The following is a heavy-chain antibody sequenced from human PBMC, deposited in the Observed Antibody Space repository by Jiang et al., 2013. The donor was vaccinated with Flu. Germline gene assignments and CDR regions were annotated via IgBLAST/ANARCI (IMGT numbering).Heavy chain of an antibody. V-gene: IGHV4-61*02. D-gene: IGHD5-24*01. CDR3: ARAGGNGYMRNYFDF. J-gene: IGHJ4*02. CDR2: IYTTGST. Sequence: PGLVKPSQTLSLTCTVSGASITSGTYYWTWIRQSAGQGLEWLGRIYTTGSTDYNPSLESRVTISLDTSKNQFSLKLSSVTAADTAVYYCARAGGNGYMRNYFDFWGQGTVVTVSS. CDR1: GASITSGTYY.